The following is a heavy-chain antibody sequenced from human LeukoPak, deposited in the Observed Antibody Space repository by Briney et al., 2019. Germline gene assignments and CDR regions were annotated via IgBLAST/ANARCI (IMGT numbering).Heavy chain of an antibody. CDR2: IVVGSGNT. J-gene: IGHJ4*02. CDR3: AGTPWFGELTLDY. CDR1: GFTFSSSS. D-gene: IGHD3-10*01. V-gene: IGHV1-58*02. Sequence: ASVKLSCKASGFTFSSSSIQWVRQARGQRLEWIGWIVVGSGNTNYAQKFKERFIITRDMSTTTVYMELSSLRSEDTAVYYCAGTPWFGELTLDYWGQGDLVTVSS.